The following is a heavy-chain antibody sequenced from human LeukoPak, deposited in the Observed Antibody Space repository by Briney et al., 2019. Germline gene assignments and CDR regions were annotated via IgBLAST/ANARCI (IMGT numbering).Heavy chain of an antibody. Sequence: GASVKVSCKASGYTFTSYGISWVRQAPGQGLEWMGWISAYNGNTNYAQKLQGRVTMTTDTSTSTAYMELRSLRSDDTAVYYCARDKGFELRYFDWSYYYYGMDVWGQGTTVTVSS. V-gene: IGHV1-18*01. CDR2: ISAYNGNT. CDR1: GYTFTSYG. CDR3: ARDKGFELRYFDWSYYYYGMDV. J-gene: IGHJ6*02. D-gene: IGHD3-9*01.